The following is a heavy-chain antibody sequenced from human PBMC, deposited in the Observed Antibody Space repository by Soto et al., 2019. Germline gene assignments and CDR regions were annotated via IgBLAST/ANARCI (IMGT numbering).Heavy chain of an antibody. V-gene: IGHV4-34*01. CDR1: GGSFSGYY. J-gene: IGHJ6*03. D-gene: IGHD1-7*01. CDR2: INHSGST. Sequence: PSGTLSLTCAVYGGSFSGYYWSWIRQPPGKGLEWIGEINHSGSTNYNPSLKSRVTISVDTSKNQFSLKLSSVTAADTAVYYCARVRNYPYYYYYYMDVWGKGTTVTVSS. CDR3: ARVRNYPYYYYYYMDV.